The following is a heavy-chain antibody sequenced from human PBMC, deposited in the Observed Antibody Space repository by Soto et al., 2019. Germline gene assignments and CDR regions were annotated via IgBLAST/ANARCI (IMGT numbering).Heavy chain of an antibody. CDR1: GYTFTTYG. CDR2: ISAYSGKT. J-gene: IGHJ4*02. V-gene: IGHV1-18*01. D-gene: IGHD3-16*01. Sequence: QVQLVQSGGEVTKPGASVKVSCKTSGYTFTTYGISWVRQAPGQGLEWVGWISAYSGKTHYAQKFQGKVTMTTDTSTITAYPELRSLRTDDTAVYYCARDPYLGDHQYWGQGTLVTVSS. CDR3: ARDPYLGDHQY.